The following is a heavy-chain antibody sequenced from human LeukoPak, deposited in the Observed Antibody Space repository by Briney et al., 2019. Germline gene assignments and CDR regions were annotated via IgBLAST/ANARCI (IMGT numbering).Heavy chain of an antibody. CDR1: GYTFTGYY. V-gene: IGHV1-2*02. CDR2: INPNSGGT. Sequence: ASVKVSCKASGYTFTGYYMHWVRQAPGQGLEWMGWINPNSGGTNYAQKFQGRVTMTRDTSISTAYMELSRLGSDDTAVYYCARDPILIYDFWSGYPVWGEGTLVTVSS. J-gene: IGHJ4*02. D-gene: IGHD3-3*01. CDR3: ARDPILIYDFWSGYPV.